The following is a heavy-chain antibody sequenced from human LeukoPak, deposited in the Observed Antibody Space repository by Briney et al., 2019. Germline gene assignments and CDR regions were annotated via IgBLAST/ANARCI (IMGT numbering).Heavy chain of an antibody. CDR2: INHSGST. V-gene: IGHV4-34*01. Sequence: SETLSLTCAVYGGSFSGYFWSWIRQPPGKGLEWIGEINHSGSTNYNTSLKSRVTTSVDTSKNQFSLKLSYVTAADTAVYYCARGRGYNAFDYWGQGTLVTVSS. D-gene: IGHD5-24*01. J-gene: IGHJ4*02. CDR1: GGSFSGYF. CDR3: ARGRGYNAFDY.